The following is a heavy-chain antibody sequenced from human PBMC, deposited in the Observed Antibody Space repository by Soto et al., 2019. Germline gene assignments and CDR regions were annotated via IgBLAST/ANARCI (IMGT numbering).Heavy chain of an antibody. Sequence: ASVKVSCKASGGTFSSYAISWVRQAPGQGLEWMGGIIPIFGTANYAQKFQGRVTITADESTSTAYMELSSLRSEDTVVYYFARKSSPYYYCYGLDVWGQGTTVTVSS. CDR2: IIPIFGTA. J-gene: IGHJ6*01. V-gene: IGHV1-69*13. CDR1: GGTFSSYA. D-gene: IGHD6-13*01. CDR3: ARKSSPYYYCYGLDV.